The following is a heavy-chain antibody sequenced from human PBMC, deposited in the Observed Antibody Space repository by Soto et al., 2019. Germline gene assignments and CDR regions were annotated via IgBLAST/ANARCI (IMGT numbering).Heavy chain of an antibody. CDR1: GFTFSSNA. J-gene: IGHJ4*02. CDR3: TQASMGGYSANDSNF. Sequence: GGSLRLSCVASGFTFSSNAMHWVRQAPGKGLEWVSLISYDGSDKYYADSVKGRFTISRDNSKNTLYLQLSSLRSEDTAVYYCTQASMGGYSANDSNFWGQGTLVTVSS. V-gene: IGHV3-30*18. CDR2: ISYDGSDK. D-gene: IGHD5-12*01.